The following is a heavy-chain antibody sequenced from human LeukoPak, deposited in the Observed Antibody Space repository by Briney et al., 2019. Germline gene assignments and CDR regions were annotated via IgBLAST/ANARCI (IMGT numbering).Heavy chain of an antibody. CDR1: GFTFKTYG. CDR2: ISSSSSYI. Sequence: GGSLRLSCAPSGFTFKTYGMSWVRQAPGKGLEWVSSISSSSSYIYYADSVKGRFTISRDNAKNSLYLQMNSLRAEDTAVYYCARGLSYYGSGSYYADHYYGMDVWGQGTTVTVSS. CDR3: ARGLSYYGSGSYYADHYYGMDV. D-gene: IGHD3-10*01. V-gene: IGHV3-21*01. J-gene: IGHJ6*02.